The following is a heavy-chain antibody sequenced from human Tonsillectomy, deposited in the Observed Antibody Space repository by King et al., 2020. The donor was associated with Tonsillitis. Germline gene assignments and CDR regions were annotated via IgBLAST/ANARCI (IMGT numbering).Heavy chain of an antibody. D-gene: IGHD1-26*01. J-gene: IGHJ4*02. Sequence: QLVQSGGGVVQPGRSLRLSCAASGFTFSSYGMHWVRQAPGKGLEWVAVIWYDGSNKYYADSVKGRFTISRDNSKNTLYLQMNSLRAEDTAVYYCARAGIARAQRGYFDYWGQGTLVTVSS. V-gene: IGHV3-33*01. CDR2: IWYDGSNK. CDR1: GFTFSSYG. CDR3: ARAGIARAQRGYFDY.